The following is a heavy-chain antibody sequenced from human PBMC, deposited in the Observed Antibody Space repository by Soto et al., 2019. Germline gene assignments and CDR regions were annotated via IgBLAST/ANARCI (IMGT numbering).Heavy chain of an antibody. D-gene: IGHD1-26*01. CDR3: ERVESRGLGSYYDAFDI. CDR2: ISYDGSNK. CDR1: GFTFSSYA. J-gene: IGHJ3*02. V-gene: IGHV3-30-3*01. Sequence: PGGSLRLSCAASGFTFSSYAMHWVRQAPGKGLEWVAVISYDGSNKYYADSVKGRFTISRDNSKNTLYLQMNSLRAEDTAVYYCERVESRGLGSYYDAFDIWGQGTMVTVSS.